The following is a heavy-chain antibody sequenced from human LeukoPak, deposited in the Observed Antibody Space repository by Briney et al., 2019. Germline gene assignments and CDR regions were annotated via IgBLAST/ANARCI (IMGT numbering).Heavy chain of an antibody. Sequence: SETLSLTCAVYGGSFSGYYWSWIRQPPGKGLEWIGYIYYSGSTNYNPSLKSRVTISVDTSKNQFSLKLSSVTAADTAVYYCARRGLDAWFDPWGQGTLVTVSS. CDR3: ARRGLDAWFDP. V-gene: IGHV4-59*08. CDR2: IYYSGST. J-gene: IGHJ5*02. D-gene: IGHD5-12*01. CDR1: GGSFSGYY.